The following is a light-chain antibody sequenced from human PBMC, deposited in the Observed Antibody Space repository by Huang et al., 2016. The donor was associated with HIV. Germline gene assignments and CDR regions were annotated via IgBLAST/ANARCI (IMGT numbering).Light chain of an antibody. Sequence: EIVMTQSPATLSVSPGERATLSCRASQSVSSNLAWYQQKPGQAPMLLMYAASTRATGIPARFSGSGSGTEFTLTISSLQSEDFAVYYCQQYNNWPRTFGQGTKVEIK. CDR3: QQYNNWPRT. V-gene: IGKV3-15*01. J-gene: IGKJ1*01. CDR1: QSVSSN. CDR2: AAS.